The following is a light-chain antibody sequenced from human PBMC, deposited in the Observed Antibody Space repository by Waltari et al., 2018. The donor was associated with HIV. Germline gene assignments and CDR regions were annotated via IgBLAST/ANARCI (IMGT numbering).Light chain of an antibody. Sequence: QSVLTQPPSASGTPGQRVTISCSGSSSNIGDNTVNWYQQLPGSAPKLLIYTNPQLPSGVSERFTGSKSGTSASLAISGLQSEDEADYYCATWDDSLNGHVVFGGGTKLTGL. CDR2: TNP. CDR1: SSNIGDNT. V-gene: IGLV1-44*01. J-gene: IGLJ2*01. CDR3: ATWDDSLNGHVV.